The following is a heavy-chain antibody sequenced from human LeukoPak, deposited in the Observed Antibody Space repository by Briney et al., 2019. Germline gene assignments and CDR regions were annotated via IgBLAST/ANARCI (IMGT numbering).Heavy chain of an antibody. CDR2: IYHSGST. CDR1: GGSISSSNW. J-gene: IGHJ4*02. D-gene: IGHD6-13*01. V-gene: IGHV4-4*02. CDR3: ASSSSWYGLDY. Sequence: SETLSLTCAVSGGSISSSNWWSWVRQPPGKGLEWIGEIYHSGSTDYNPSLKSRVTISVDKSKNQFSLKLSSVTAADTAVYYCASSSSWYGLDYWGQGTLVTVSS.